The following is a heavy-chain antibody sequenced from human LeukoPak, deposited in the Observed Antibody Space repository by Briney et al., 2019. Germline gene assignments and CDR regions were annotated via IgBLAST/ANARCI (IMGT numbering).Heavy chain of an antibody. Sequence: GGSLRLSCAASGFTFSSYWMSWVRQAPGKGLEWVANIKQDGSEKYYVDSVKGRFTISRDNAKNSLYLQMNSLRAEDTAEYYCARLYYYDSSGYYYLGYFDYWGQGTLVTVSS. J-gene: IGHJ4*02. CDR2: IKQDGSEK. D-gene: IGHD3-22*01. CDR3: ARLYYYDSSGYYYLGYFDY. CDR1: GFTFSSYW. V-gene: IGHV3-7*01.